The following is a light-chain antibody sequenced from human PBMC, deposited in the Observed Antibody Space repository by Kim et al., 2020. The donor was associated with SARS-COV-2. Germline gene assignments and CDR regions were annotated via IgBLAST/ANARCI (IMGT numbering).Light chain of an antibody. J-gene: IGKJ4*01. CDR3: QQRSNWPRLT. CDR1: QSVSSY. Sequence: SPGERATLSCRASQSVSSYLAWYQQKPGQAPRLLIYDASNRATGIPARFSGSGSGTEFTLTISSLEPEDFAVYYCQQRSNWPRLTFGGGTKVDIK. CDR2: DAS. V-gene: IGKV3-11*01.